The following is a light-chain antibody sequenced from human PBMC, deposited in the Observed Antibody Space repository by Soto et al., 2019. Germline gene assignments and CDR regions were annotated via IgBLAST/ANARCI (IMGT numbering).Light chain of an antibody. V-gene: IGKV3-20*01. CDR1: QSISSDH. CDR2: GAS. CDR3: QHDRSAPFT. J-gene: IGKJ3*01. Sequence: EIVLTQSPGILSLSPGERATLACRASQSISSDHLAWYQQRPGQSPRLLIYGASSRTTGVPDRFSGSGSGTDFTLTISRLEPEDFAVYYCQHDRSAPFTLGPGTKVDIK.